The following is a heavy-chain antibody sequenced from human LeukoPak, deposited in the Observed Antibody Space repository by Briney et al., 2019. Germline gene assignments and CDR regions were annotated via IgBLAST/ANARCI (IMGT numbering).Heavy chain of an antibody. D-gene: IGHD3-3*01. V-gene: IGHV1-8*01. CDR3: AADRFSIFGVVITPKNYYGMDV. J-gene: IGHJ6*02. CDR1: GYTFTSYD. Sequence: GASVKVSCKASGYTFTSYDINWVRQATGQGLEWMGWMNPNSGNTGYAQKFQGRVTMTRNTSISTAYMELSSLRSEDTAVYYCAADRFSIFGVVITPKNYYGMDVWGQGTTVTVSS. CDR2: MNPNSGNT.